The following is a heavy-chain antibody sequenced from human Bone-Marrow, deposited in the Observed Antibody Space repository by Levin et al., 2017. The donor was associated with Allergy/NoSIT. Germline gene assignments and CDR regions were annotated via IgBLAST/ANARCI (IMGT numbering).Heavy chain of an antibody. CDR1: GFTISNNY. CDR2: IYSFGST. CDR3: ARLDFNYGSYY. J-gene: IGHJ4*02. D-gene: IGHD3-10*01. Sequence: VASVKVSCVVSGFTISNNYMSWVRQASGKGLEWVAVIYSFGSTNYADSVKGRFTISRANSENTLYLQMNSLRAEDTAIYYCARLDFNYGSYYWGQGTLVTVSS. V-gene: IGHV3-66*04.